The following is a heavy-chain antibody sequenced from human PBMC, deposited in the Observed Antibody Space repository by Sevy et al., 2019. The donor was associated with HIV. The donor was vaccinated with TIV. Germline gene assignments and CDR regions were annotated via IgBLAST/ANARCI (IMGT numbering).Heavy chain of an antibody. CDR2: IKQDGNKK. CDR3: ATGAQYYYGSGSYYFDY. V-gene: IGHV3-7*01. CDR1: GFTFSNAW. D-gene: IGHD3-10*01. J-gene: IGHJ4*02. Sequence: GGSLRLSCAASGFTFSNAWMSWVRQAPGKGLEWVANIKQDGNKKYYVDSVKGRFTISRDNAKKSVFLQMSSLRAEDTAVYYCATGAQYYYGSGSYYFDYWGQGILVTVSS.